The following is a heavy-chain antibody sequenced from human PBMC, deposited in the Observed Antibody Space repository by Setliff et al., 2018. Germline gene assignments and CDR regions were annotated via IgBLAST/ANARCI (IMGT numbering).Heavy chain of an antibody. CDR1: GGSISSYY. CDR2: IYTSGST. CDR3: ARDSRGNPPNYMDV. J-gene: IGHJ6*03. Sequence: PSETLSLTCTVSGGSISSYYWSWIRQPAGKGLEWIGRIYTSGSTNYNPSLKSRVTMSVXXXKNXXXXXXXXXTAADTAVYYCARDSRGNPPNYMDVWGKGTTVTVSS. V-gene: IGHV4-4*07.